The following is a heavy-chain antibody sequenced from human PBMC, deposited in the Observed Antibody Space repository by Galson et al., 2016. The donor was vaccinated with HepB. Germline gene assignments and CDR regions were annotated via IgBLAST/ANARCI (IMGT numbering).Heavy chain of an antibody. CDR1: GDSFRAYY. CDR2: INQSGST. CDR3: ARGRLEWFHDALDI. Sequence: SETLSLTCGVYGDSFRAYYWNWIRQPPGKGLEWIGQINQSGSTSFNPSLNSRVTISADSSTNQFSLELNSVTTADTAVYYCARGRLEWFHDALDIWDQGTMVIVSS. D-gene: IGHD3-3*01. V-gene: IGHV4-34*01. J-gene: IGHJ3*02.